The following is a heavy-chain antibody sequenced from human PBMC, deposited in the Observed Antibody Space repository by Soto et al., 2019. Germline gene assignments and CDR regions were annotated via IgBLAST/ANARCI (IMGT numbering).Heavy chain of an antibody. Sequence: EVQLLESGGGLVQPGGSLRLSCAASGFTFSSYAMSWVRQAPGKGLEWVSAISGSGGSTYYADSVKGRFTISRDNSKNTLYLQMNSLRAEDKAVYYCAKDQSAELELPRYYGMDVWGQGTTVTVSS. D-gene: IGHD1-7*01. V-gene: IGHV3-23*01. CDR2: ISGSGGST. J-gene: IGHJ6*02. CDR1: GFTFSSYA. CDR3: AKDQSAELELPRYYGMDV.